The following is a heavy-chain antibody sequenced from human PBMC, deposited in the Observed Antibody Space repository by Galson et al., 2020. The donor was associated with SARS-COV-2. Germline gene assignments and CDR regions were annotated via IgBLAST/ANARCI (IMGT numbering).Heavy chain of an antibody. J-gene: IGHJ4*02. V-gene: IGHV3-23*01. Sequence: GGSLRLSCAASGITFSDSPMSWVRQAPGKGLEWVSGISGSGGTTWYAASVKGRFTISRDNSKSTLYLQMNSLRDEDTALYYCEKDLCGGGDCLCGQGTLVTVSS. CDR2: ISGSGGTT. CDR3: EKDLCGGGDCL. CDR1: GITFSDSP. D-gene: IGHD2-21*02.